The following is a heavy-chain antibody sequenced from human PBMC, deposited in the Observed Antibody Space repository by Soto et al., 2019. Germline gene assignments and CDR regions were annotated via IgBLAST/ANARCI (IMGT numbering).Heavy chain of an antibody. CDR3: AKDKDIVVVVAANDYGMDV. J-gene: IGHJ6*02. D-gene: IGHD2-15*01. V-gene: IGHV3-23*04. CDR1: GFTFSSYG. CDR2: ISGSGGST. Sequence: VQLVESGGGVVQPGRSLRLSCAASGFTFSSYGMHWVRQAPGKGLEWVSAISGSGGSTYYADSVKGRFTISRDNSKNTLYLQMNSLRAEDTAVYYCAKDKDIVVVVAANDYGMDVWGQGTTVTVSS.